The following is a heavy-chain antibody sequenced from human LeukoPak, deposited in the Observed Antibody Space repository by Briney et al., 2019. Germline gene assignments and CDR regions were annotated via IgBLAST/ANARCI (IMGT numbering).Heavy chain of an antibody. D-gene: IGHD3-9*01. V-gene: IGHV3-23*01. J-gene: IGHJ4*02. CDR2: ITNSAGTT. CDR3: AKDVRGTWLIDF. CDR1: GFIFSDYA. Sequence: PGGTLRLSCTVSGFIFSDYAMTWVRQAPGKGLESVSVITNSAGTTYYADSVKGRFTISRDNSKNTLFLQMNSLRAEDTAVYYCAKDVRGTWLIDFWGQGTLVTVSS.